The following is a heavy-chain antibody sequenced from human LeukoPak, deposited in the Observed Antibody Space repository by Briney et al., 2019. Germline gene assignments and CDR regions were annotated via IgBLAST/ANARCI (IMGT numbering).Heavy chain of an antibody. CDR2: INPTGKTT. V-gene: IGHV1-46*03. CDR3: TRGGTRVTGHAFDI. CDR1: GGTFTSFY. Sequence: ASVKVSCKASGGTFTSFYMHWVRQAPGQGLEWMGIINPTGKTTTYAQKVQGRVSMTRDTSTSTVYMELSSLRSEDTAMYYCTRGGTRVTGHAFDIWGLGTMVTVSS. D-gene: IGHD3-10*01. J-gene: IGHJ3*02.